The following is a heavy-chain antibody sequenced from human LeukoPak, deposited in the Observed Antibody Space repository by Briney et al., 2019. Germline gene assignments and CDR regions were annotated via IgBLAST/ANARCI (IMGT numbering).Heavy chain of an antibody. Sequence: ASVKVSCKASGYTFTGYYMQWVRQAPGQGLEWMGWINPNSGGTNYAQKFQGRVTMTRDTSISTAYMELSRLRSDDTAVYYCARDKNLRCCSSTSCYWSWFDPWGQGTLVTVSS. V-gene: IGHV1-2*02. J-gene: IGHJ5*02. CDR2: INPNSGGT. CDR3: ARDKNLRCCSSTSCYWSWFDP. CDR1: GYTFTGYY. D-gene: IGHD2-2*01.